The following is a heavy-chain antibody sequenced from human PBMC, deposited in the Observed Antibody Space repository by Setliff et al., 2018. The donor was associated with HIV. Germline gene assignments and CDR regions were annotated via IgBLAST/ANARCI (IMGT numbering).Heavy chain of an antibody. J-gene: IGHJ5*02. CDR2: INDRGDYI. CDR3: AKSPNRYSPLDWFDP. V-gene: IGHV3-23*01. D-gene: IGHD5-18*01. CDR1: GFTFSSYA. Sequence: GGSLRLSCAASGFTFSSYAMSWVRQAPGKGLEWVSAINDRGDYIYYAEFVRGRFTISRDSFKNTLYLQMNSLRSEDTALYYCAKSPNRYSPLDWFDPWGQGTLVTVSS.